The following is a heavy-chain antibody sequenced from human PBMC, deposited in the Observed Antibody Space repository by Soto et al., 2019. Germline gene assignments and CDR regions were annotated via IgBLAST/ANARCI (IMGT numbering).Heavy chain of an antibody. CDR1: GFTFSSYA. Sequence: PGGSLRLSCSASGFTFSSYAMHWVRQAPGKGLEYVSAISSNGGSTYYADSVKGRFTISRDNSKNTLYLQMSSLRAEDTAVYSYGYSPPRHYGLDVWGQGTTVTVSS. CDR2: ISSNGGST. CDR3: GYSPPRHYGLDV. J-gene: IGHJ6*02. V-gene: IGHV3-64D*06. D-gene: IGHD3-10*01.